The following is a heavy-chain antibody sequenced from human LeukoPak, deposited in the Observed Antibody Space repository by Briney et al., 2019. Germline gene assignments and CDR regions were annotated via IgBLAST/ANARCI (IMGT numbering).Heavy chain of an antibody. CDR3: AREVGRDGYNYENY. D-gene: IGHD5-24*01. Sequence: PGGSLRLSCAASGFTFSSYWMHWVRQAPGKGQVWVSRINSDGSSTSYADSVEGRFTISRDNAKNTLYLQMNSLRAEDTAVYYCAREVGRDGYNYENYWGQGTLVTVSS. V-gene: IGHV3-74*01. J-gene: IGHJ4*02. CDR1: GFTFSSYW. CDR2: INSDGSST.